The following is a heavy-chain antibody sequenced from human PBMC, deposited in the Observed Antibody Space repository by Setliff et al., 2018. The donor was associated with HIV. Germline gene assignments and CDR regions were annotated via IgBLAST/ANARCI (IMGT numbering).Heavy chain of an antibody. CDR1: GYIFTSYD. J-gene: IGHJ6*03. Sequence: ASVKVSCKASGYIFTSYDINWVRQATGQGLEWMGWMNPNSGNTGYAQKLQGRVTITRNTSINTAYMELSSLRSEDTAVYYCARGYLISGTQKSYYMDVWCKGTTVTVSS. D-gene: IGHD1-26*01. CDR3: ARGYLISGTQKSYYMDV. CDR2: MNPNSGNT. V-gene: IGHV1-8*03.